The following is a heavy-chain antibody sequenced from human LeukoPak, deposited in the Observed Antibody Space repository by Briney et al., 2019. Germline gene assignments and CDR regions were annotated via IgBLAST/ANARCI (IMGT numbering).Heavy chain of an antibody. V-gene: IGHV3-21*04. CDR2: ISSSSSYI. D-gene: IGHD7-27*01. J-gene: IGHJ4*02. CDR3: AKDGGLWVSAHWGDS. CDR1: GFTFSSYS. Sequence: GGSLRLSCAASGFTFSSYSMNWVRQAPGKGLEWVSSISSSSSYIYYADSVKGRFTVSRDNSKNTLFLQMNSLRAEDTAVYYCAKDGGLWVSAHWGDSWGRGTLVTVSS.